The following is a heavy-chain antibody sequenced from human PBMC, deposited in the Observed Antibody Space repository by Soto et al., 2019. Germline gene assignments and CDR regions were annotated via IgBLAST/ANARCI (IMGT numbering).Heavy chain of an antibody. CDR3: ARASGYVSGWYHDY. V-gene: IGHV1-69*13. CDR2: LIPILGTT. Sequence: ASVKVSCKASGGTFSSDAVSWVRQAPGQGLEWMGGLIPILGTTHYAQKFQGRVTVTADESTNTAYMELSSLRSDDTAVYYCARASGYVSGWYHDYWGQGTRVTVSS. J-gene: IGHJ4*02. D-gene: IGHD6-19*01. CDR1: GGTFSSDA.